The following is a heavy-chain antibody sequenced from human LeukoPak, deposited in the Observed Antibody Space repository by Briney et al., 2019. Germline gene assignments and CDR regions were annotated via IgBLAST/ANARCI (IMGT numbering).Heavy chain of an antibody. CDR3: ARVPITMVRGAPNDY. Sequence: PGGSLRLSCAASGFTFSSYSMNWVRQAPGKGLEWVSSISSSSSYIYYADSVKGRFTISRDNAKNSLYLQMNSLRAEDTAVYYCARVPITMVRGAPNDYWGQGTLVTVSS. D-gene: IGHD3-10*01. J-gene: IGHJ4*02. V-gene: IGHV3-21*01. CDR1: GFTFSSYS. CDR2: ISSSSSYI.